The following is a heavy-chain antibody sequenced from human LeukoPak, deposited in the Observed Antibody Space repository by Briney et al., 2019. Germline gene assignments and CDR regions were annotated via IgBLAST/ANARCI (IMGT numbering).Heavy chain of an antibody. CDR2: INHSGST. V-gene: IGHV4-34*01. J-gene: IGHJ6*03. CDR3: ARQGPAGPPYYYYMDV. CDR1: GGSFSDYY. Sequence: SETLSLTCAVYGGSFSDYYWSWLGQPPGKGLEWIGEINHSGSTNYNPSVQHGATISVDTPKNQFSLTLSSVTAADTAVYYCARQGPAGPPYYYYMDVWGKGTTVTVSS.